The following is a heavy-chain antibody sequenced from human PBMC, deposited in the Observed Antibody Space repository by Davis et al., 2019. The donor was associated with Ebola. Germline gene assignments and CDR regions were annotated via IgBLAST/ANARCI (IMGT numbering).Heavy chain of an antibody. Sequence: GESLKISCAASGFTFSSYEMNWVRQAPGKGLEWVSYISSSGSTIYYADSVKGRFTISRDNAKNSLYLQMNSLRAEDTAVYYCARDLERYCSSTSCYTFDYWGQGTLVTVSS. CDR3: ARDLERYCSSTSCYTFDY. V-gene: IGHV3-48*03. D-gene: IGHD2-2*02. CDR1: GFTFSSYE. CDR2: ISSSGSTI. J-gene: IGHJ4*02.